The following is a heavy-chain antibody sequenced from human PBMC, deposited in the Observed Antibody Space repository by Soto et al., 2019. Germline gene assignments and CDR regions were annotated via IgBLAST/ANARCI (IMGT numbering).Heavy chain of an antibody. J-gene: IGHJ6*02. CDR3: ARDLGIAVVRGATCGMDV. D-gene: IGHD3-10*01. V-gene: IGHV1-69*04. Sequence: SVKVSCKASGGTFSSYTISWVRQAPGQGLEWMGRIIPILGIANYAQKFQGRVTITADKSTSTAYMELSSLRSEDTAVYYCARDLGIAVVRGATCGMDVWGQGTTVTVAS. CDR1: GGTFSSYT. CDR2: IIPILGIA.